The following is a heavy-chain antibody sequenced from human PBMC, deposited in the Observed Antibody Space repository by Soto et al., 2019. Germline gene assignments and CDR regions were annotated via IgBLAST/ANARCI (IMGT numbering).Heavy chain of an antibody. Sequence: GGSLRLSCAASGFTFSSYSMNWVRQAPGKGLEWVSYISSSSSTIYYADSVKGRFTISRDNAKNSLYLQMNSLRDEDTAVYYCARDWRAYDSSGYYEKHYYYGMDVWGQGTTVTVSS. V-gene: IGHV3-48*02. CDR3: ARDWRAYDSSGYYEKHYYYGMDV. CDR2: ISSSSSTI. J-gene: IGHJ6*02. D-gene: IGHD3-22*01. CDR1: GFTFSSYS.